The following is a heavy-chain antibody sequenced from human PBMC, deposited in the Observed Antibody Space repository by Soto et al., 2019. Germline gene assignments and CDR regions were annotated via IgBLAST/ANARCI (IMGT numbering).Heavy chain of an antibody. D-gene: IGHD5-12*01. V-gene: IGHV1-69*13. J-gene: IGHJ6*02. Sequence: SVKVSCKASGGTFSSYAISWVRQAPGQGLEWMGGIIPIFGTANYAQKFQGRVTITADESTSTAYMELSSLRSEDTAAYYCEREGSGYSGYDPYYYYGMDVWGQGTTVTVSS. CDR2: IIPIFGTA. CDR3: EREGSGYSGYDPYYYYGMDV. CDR1: GGTFSSYA.